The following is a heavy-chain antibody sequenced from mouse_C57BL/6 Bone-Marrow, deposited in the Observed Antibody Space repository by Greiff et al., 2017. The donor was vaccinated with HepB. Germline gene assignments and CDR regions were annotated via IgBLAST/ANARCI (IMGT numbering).Heavy chain of an antibody. CDR2: IYPRDGST. CDR1: GYTFTDHT. V-gene: IGHV1-78*01. J-gene: IGHJ2*01. D-gene: IGHD1-1*01. CDR3: ASQDPYYYGSLYYFDY. Sequence: VKLMESDAELVKPGASVKISCKVSGYTFTDHTIHWMKQRPEQGLEWIGYIYPRDGSTKYNEKFKGKATLTADKSSSTAYMQLNSLTSEDSAVYFCASQDPYYYGSLYYFDYWGQGTTLTVSS.